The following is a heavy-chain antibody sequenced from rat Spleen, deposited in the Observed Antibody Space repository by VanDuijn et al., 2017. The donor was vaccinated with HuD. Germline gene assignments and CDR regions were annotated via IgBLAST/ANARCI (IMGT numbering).Heavy chain of an antibody. CDR3: ARIIYYYVSGGWYFDF. D-gene: IGHD1-12*01. J-gene: IGHJ1*01. CDR2: IRYDGSST. V-gene: IGHV5-29*01. CDR1: GFTFSYYG. Sequence: EVQLVESGGGLVQPGRSLKVSCAASGFTFSYYGMAWVRQAPTKGLEWVATIRYDGSSTYYRDSVKGRFTISRDNAKSTLNLQMDSLRSEDTATYYCARIIYYYVSGGWYFDFWGPGTMVTVSS.